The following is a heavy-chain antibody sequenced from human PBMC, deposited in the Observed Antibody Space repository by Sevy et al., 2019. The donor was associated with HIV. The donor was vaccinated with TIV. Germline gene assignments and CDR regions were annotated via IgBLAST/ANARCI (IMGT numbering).Heavy chain of an antibody. J-gene: IGHJ4*02. CDR1: GFTFSSHW. CDR2: IKTDGSST. D-gene: IGHD4-17*01. Sequence: GGSLRLSCAASGFTFSSHWMHWVRQAPGKGLVWVSRIKTDGSSTIYADSVRGRFTISRDNAKNTLYLQMNSLGAEDTGVYYCTRAAFGDYGGGDFDYWGQGTLVTVSS. V-gene: IGHV3-74*01. CDR3: TRAAFGDYGGGDFDY.